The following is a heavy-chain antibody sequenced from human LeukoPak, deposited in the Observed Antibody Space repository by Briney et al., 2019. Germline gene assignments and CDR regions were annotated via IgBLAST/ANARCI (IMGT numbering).Heavy chain of an antibody. V-gene: IGHV4-34*01. Sequence: SETLSLTCAVYGGSFSGYYWSWIRQPPGKGLEWIGEINHSGSTNYNPSLKSRVTISVDTSKNQFSLKLSSVTAADTAVYYCARGQIFDYWGQGTLVTVSS. J-gene: IGHJ4*02. CDR1: GGSFSGYY. CDR2: INHSGST. CDR3: ARGQIFDY.